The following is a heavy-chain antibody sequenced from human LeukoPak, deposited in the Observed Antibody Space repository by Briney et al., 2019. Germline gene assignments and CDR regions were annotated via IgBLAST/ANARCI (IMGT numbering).Heavy chain of an antibody. V-gene: IGHV4-34*01. Sequence: SETLSLTCAVYGGSFSGYYWSWIRQPPGKGLEWIGEINHSGSTNYNPSLKSRVTISVDTSKNQFSLKLSSVTAADTAVYYCARGQIFDYWGQGTLVTVSS. J-gene: IGHJ4*02. CDR1: GGSFSGYY. CDR2: INHSGST. CDR3: ARGQIFDY.